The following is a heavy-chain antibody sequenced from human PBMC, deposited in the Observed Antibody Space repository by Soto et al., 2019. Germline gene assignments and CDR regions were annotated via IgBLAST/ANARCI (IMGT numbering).Heavy chain of an antibody. CDR2: ISGSGGST. V-gene: IGHV3-23*01. J-gene: IGHJ4*02. Sequence: GGSLRLSCAASGFPFSSYAMCWVRQAPGKWLEWVSAISGSGGSTYYADSVKGRFTISRDNSKNTLYLQMNSRRAEDTAVYYCAMGGGYSGYDPLPFDYWGQGTLVTVS. CDR1: GFPFSSYA. D-gene: IGHD5-12*01. CDR3: AMGGGYSGYDPLPFDY.